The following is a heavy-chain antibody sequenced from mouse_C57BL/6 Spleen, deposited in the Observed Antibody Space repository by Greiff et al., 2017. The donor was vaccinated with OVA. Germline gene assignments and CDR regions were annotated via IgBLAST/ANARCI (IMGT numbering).Heavy chain of an antibody. CDR2: ISSGSSTI. D-gene: IGHD2-4*01. CDR3: ARVGSYDYDEGYAMDY. CDR1: GFTFSDYG. V-gene: IGHV5-17*01. Sequence: VQLQQSGGGLVKPGGSLKLSCAASGFTFSDYGMHWVRQAPEKGLEWVAYISSGSSTIYYADTVKGRFTISRDNAKNTLFLQMTSLRSEDTAMYYCARVGSYDYDEGYAMDYWGQGTSVTVSS. J-gene: IGHJ4*01.